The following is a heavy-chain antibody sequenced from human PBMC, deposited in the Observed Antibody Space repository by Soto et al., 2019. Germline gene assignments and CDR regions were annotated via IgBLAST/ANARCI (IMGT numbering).Heavy chain of an antibody. CDR2: IIPIFGTA. J-gene: IGHJ4*02. CDR3: ARGDPYSSGWYWRALDY. Sequence: SVKVSCKASGGTFSSYSISWVLQAPGQGLEWMGGIIPIFGTANYAQKFQGRVTITADKSTSTAYMELSSLRSEDTAVYYCARGDPYSSGWYWRALDYWGQGTLVTVSS. CDR1: GGTFSSYS. D-gene: IGHD6-19*01. V-gene: IGHV1-69*06.